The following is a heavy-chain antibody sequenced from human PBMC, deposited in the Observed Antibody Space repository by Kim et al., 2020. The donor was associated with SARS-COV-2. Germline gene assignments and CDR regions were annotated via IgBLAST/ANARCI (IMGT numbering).Heavy chain of an antibody. CDR3: AREGYCSSTSCYRYYFDY. D-gene: IGHD2-2*01. CDR2: IYYSGST. V-gene: IGHV4-31*03. CDR1: GGSISSGGYY. J-gene: IGHJ4*02. Sequence: SETLSLTCTVSGGSISSGGYYWSWIRQHPGKGLEWIGYIYYSGSTYYNPSLKSRVTISVDTSKNQFSLKLSSVTAADTAVYYCAREGYCSSTSCYRYYFDYWGQGTLVTVSS.